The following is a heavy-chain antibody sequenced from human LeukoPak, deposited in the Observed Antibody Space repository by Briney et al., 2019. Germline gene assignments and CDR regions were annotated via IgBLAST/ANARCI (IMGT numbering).Heavy chain of an antibody. J-gene: IGHJ4*02. D-gene: IGHD3-10*01. Sequence: GGSLRLSCAASGFAFNTYAMHWVRQAPGQGLEWVALIWHDGSHKFYSNSVRGQFTISRDNSKNTVSLQMNNLRPEDTAVYYCAREISGSGSYPDIWGQGTLVTVSS. V-gene: IGHV3-33*01. CDR2: IWHDGSHK. CDR1: GFAFNTYA. CDR3: AREISGSGSYPDI.